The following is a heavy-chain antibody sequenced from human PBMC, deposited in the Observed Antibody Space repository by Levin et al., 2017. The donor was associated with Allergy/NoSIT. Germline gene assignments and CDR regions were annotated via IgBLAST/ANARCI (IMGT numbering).Heavy chain of an antibody. CDR2: INPNTGGT. Sequence: ASVKVSCKASGYTFTGYYMHWVRQAPGQGLEWMGWINPNTGGTNYAQRFQGRVTMTRDTSITTAYMELSRLRSDDTAMYYCATPLTPRGDYWGQGTLVTVSS. V-gene: IGHV1-2*02. CDR1: GYTFTGYY. J-gene: IGHJ4*02. CDR3: ATPLTPRGDY. D-gene: IGHD4-23*01.